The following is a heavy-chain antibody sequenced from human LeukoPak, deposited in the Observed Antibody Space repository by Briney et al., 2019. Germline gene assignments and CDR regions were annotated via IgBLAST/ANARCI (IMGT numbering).Heavy chain of an antibody. V-gene: IGHV3-30*02. CDR2: IRYDGSNK. CDR1: GFTFSSYG. D-gene: IGHD6-25*01. J-gene: IGHJ6*03. Sequence: GGSLRLPCAASGFTFSSYGMHWVRQAPGKGLEWVAFIRYDGSNKYYADSVKGRFTISRDNSKNTLYLQMNSLRAEDTAVYYCAINLGQRYYYYMDVWGKGTTVTVSS. CDR3: AINLGQRYYYYMDV.